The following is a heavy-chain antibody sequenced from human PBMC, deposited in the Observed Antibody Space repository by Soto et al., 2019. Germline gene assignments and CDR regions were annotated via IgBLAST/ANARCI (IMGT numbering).Heavy chain of an antibody. CDR1: GYTFTGYY. CDR3: ARSTIFGAVGWFAP. CDR2: INPNSGGT. V-gene: IGHV1-2*04. Sequence: QVQLVQSGAEVKKPGASVKVSCKASGYTFTGYYMHWVRQAPGQGLEWMGWINPNSGGTNYAQKFQGWVTMTRVTSISTAYMELSRLRSDDTAVYYCARSTIFGAVGWFAPWGQGTLVTVSS. J-gene: IGHJ5*02. D-gene: IGHD3-3*01.